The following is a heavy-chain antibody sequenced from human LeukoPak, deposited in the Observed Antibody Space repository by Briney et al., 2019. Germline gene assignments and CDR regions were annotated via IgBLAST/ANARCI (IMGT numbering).Heavy chain of an antibody. V-gene: IGHV1-69*13. CDR1: GGTFSSYA. CDR2: IIPIFGTA. D-gene: IGHD4-17*01. CDR3: AREATVTHKAYFDY. J-gene: IGHJ4*02. Sequence: SVKVSCKASGGTFSSYAISWVRQAPGQGLEWMGGIIPIFGTANYAQKFQGRVTITADESTSTAYMELSSLRSEDTAVYYCAREATVTHKAYFDYWGQGTLVTVSS.